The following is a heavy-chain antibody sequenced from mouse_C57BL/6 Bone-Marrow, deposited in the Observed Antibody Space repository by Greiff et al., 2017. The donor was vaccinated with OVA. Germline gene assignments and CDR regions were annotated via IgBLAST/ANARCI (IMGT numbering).Heavy chain of an antibody. D-gene: IGHD1-1*01. CDR2: IWWDDDK. CDR1: GFSLSTFGMG. J-gene: IGHJ3*01. V-gene: IGHV8-8*01. Sequence: QVQLKESGPGILQPSQTLSLTCSFSGFSLSTFGMGVGWIRQPSGKGLEWLAHIWWDDDKYYNPALKSRLTISKDTSKKQVFLKIANVDTADTATYYCARMKCITTVDWFAYWGQGTLVTVSA. CDR3: ARMKCITTVDWFAY.